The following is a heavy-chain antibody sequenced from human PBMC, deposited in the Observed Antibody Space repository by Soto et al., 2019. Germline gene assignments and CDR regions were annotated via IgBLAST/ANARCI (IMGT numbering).Heavy chain of an antibody. CDR2: IVVGSGNT. CDR3: ARRGTARVPGTSNYYYYGMDV. Sequence: SVKVSCKASGFTFTSSAMQWVRQARGQRLEWIGWIVVGSGNTNYAQKFQERVTITRDMSASTAYMELSSLRSEDTAVYYCARRGTARVPGTSNYYYYGMDVWGQGTTVTVSS. CDR1: GFTFTSSA. J-gene: IGHJ6*02. D-gene: IGHD5-18*01. V-gene: IGHV1-58*02.